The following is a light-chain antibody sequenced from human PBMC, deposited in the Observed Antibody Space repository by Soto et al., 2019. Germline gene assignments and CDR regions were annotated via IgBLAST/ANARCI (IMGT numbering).Light chain of an antibody. CDR2: DVS. J-gene: IGLJ1*01. V-gene: IGLV2-14*03. CDR3: SSFTSSSTFV. Sequence: QSVLAQPSPVSGSRGQSITLSCTGTSSDVGRYNYVSWFQQHPGKVPKLIIYDVSNWPSGVSDRFSGSKSGNTASLTISGLQPEDEADYYCSSFTSSSTFVFGTGTKVTVL. CDR1: SSDVGRYNY.